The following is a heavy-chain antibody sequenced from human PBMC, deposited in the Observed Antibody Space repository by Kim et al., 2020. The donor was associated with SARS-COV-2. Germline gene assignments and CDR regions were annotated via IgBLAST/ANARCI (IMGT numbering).Heavy chain of an antibody. Sequence: GGSLRLSCAASGFTFDDYAMHWVRQAPGKGLEWVSGISRNSGSIGYADSVKGRFTISRDNAKNSLYLQINSLRAEDTVLYYCAKAISPELQGWFDPLGPG. D-gene: IGHD1-7*01. J-gene: IGHJ5*02. CDR1: GFTFDDYA. CDR3: AKAISPELQGWFDP. V-gene: IGHV3-9*01. CDR2: ISRNSGSI.